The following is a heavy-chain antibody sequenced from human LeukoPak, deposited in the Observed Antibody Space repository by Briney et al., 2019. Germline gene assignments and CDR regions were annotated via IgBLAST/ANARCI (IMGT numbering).Heavy chain of an antibody. CDR3: ATGGGFFYSH. D-gene: IGHD2-15*01. Sequence: GGSLRLSCAASGFTFSDYYMSWVRQGPGKGLEWVAAAYGNGDSKYHADSVKDRFTISKDTSNNILYLQMNSLRAEDTAIYYCATGGGFFYSHWGQGTLVTVSS. CDR2: AYGNGDSK. V-gene: IGHV3-11*01. J-gene: IGHJ4*02. CDR1: GFTFSDYY.